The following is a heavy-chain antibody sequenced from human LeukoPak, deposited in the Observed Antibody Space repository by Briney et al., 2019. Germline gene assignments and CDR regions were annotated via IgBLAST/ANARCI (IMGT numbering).Heavy chain of an antibody. V-gene: IGHV4-59*01. D-gene: IGHD1-20*01. CDR2: IYYSGST. Sequence: SETLSLTCTVPGGSISSYYWSWIRQPPGKGLEWIGYIYYSGSTNYNPSLKSQVTISVDTSKNQFSLKLSSVTAADTAVYYCARVRGITKNYYYGMDVWGQGTTVTVSS. CDR3: ARVRGITKNYYYGMDV. CDR1: GGSISSYY. J-gene: IGHJ6*02.